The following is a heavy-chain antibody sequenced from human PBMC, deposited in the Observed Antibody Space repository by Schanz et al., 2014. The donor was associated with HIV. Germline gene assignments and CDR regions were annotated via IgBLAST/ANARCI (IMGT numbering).Heavy chain of an antibody. CDR2: ISGTGGST. CDR1: GFIFRTHG. J-gene: IGHJ6*02. Sequence: QVQLVETGGGVVQPGRSLRLSCAASGFIFRTHGMHWVRQAPGKGLEWVSFISGTGGSTYYTDSVKGRFTISRDNAKNSLYLQMNSLRAEDTAVYYCAKVLIPMIAVPYYGMDVWGQGTTVTVSS. V-gene: IGHV3-NL1*01. CDR3: AKVLIPMIAVPYYGMDV. D-gene: IGHD3-22*01.